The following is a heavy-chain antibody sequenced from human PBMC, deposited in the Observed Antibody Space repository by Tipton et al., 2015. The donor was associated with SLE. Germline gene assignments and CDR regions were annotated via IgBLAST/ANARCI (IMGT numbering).Heavy chain of an antibody. CDR2: IYHSGTI. CDR3: ARYLGASFDF. Sequence: TLSLTCAVSGHSISTDYYWGWIRQPPGTGLEWFGSIYHSGTIYYNPSLKSRVTLSVDTSENQVSLKLSSVTAADTAVYYCARYLGASFDFWGQGILVTVSS. D-gene: IGHD2-2*01. V-gene: IGHV4-38-2*01. CDR1: GHSISTDYY. J-gene: IGHJ4*02.